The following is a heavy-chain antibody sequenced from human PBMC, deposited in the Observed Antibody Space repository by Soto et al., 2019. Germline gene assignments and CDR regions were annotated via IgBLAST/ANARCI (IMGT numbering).Heavy chain of an antibody. J-gene: IGHJ6*02. D-gene: IGHD3-10*02. Sequence: EVQLVESGGGLTQPGRSLRLSCVASGFTVSFNYFNWVRQAPGKGLEWVSIMYSDGSTSYADSVTGRFTISRDNSENTLYLQMISLRAEDTAVYYCARDCPTIYGDACMDVWGQGTTVTVSS. CDR3: ARDCPTIYGDACMDV. CDR2: MYSDGST. CDR1: GFTVSFNY. V-gene: IGHV3-53*01.